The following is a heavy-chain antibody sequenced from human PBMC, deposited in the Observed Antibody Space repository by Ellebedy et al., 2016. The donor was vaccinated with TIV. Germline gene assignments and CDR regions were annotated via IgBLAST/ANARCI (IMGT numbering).Heavy chain of an antibody. Sequence: PGGSLRISCEASGFTFSDHYIDWVRLAPGKGLEWVGRSKNKAESYTNYYAASVKGRFTISRDNSNNTLYLQMNSLRTEDTALYYCEKDRGFYGSGSHYWGQGTLVTFSS. V-gene: IGHV3-72*01. CDR2: SKNKAESYTN. J-gene: IGHJ4*02. CDR3: EKDRGFYGSGSHY. CDR1: GFTFSDHY. D-gene: IGHD3-10*01.